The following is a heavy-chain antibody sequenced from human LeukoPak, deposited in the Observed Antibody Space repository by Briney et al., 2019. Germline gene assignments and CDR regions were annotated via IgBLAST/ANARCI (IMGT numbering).Heavy chain of an antibody. CDR1: EFTFSSYS. CDR2: IKQDGSEK. CDR3: ARVRIAVAVSAFDI. D-gene: IGHD6-19*01. V-gene: IGHV3-7*01. J-gene: IGHJ3*02. Sequence: GGSLRLSCVASEFTFSSYSMIWVRQAPGKGLQWVANIKQDGSEKYYVDSVKGRFTISRDNAKNSLYLQMSILRAADTAVYYCARVRIAVAVSAFDIWGQGTMVTVSS.